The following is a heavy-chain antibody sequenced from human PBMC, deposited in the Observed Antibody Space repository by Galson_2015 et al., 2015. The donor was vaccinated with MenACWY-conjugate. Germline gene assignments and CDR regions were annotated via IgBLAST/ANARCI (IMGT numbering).Heavy chain of an antibody. Sequence: SLRLSCAASGFTFSSCAMSWVRQAPGKGLEWVSGITGSDGRTFYAASVKGRFTISRDNSKNTVYLQMNSLRAEDTAVYFCARGLGTGSFSELDSWGQGTLVTVSS. CDR3: ARGLGTGSFSELDS. J-gene: IGHJ4*02. CDR2: ITGSDGRT. D-gene: IGHD1-26*01. CDR1: GFTFSSCA. V-gene: IGHV3-23*01.